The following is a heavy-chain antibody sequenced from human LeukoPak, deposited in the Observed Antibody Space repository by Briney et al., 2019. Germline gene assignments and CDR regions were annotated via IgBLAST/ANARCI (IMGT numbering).Heavy chain of an antibody. D-gene: IGHD4-17*01. Sequence: GESLKISCKSSGHSFTDYWFGWVRQMPGKGLEWMGIIYPDDSDTRYSPSFQGQVTISADKSISTAYLQWSSLKASDTAMYYCAGRVSDYGELDYWGQGTLVTVSS. CDR1: GHSFTDYW. V-gene: IGHV5-51*01. J-gene: IGHJ4*02. CDR2: IYPDDSDT. CDR3: AGRVSDYGELDY.